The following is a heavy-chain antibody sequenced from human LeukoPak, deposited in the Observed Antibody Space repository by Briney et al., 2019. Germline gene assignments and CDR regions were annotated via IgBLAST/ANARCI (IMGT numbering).Heavy chain of an antibody. J-gene: IGHJ1*01. CDR2: INPNSGGT. V-gene: IGHV1-2*02. D-gene: IGHD3-22*01. CDR1: GYTFTGYY. Sequence: GASVKVSCKASGYTFTGYYMHWVRQAPGQGLEWMGWINPNSGGTNYAQKFQDRVTMTRDTSISTAYMELSRLRSDDTAVYYCARDGVGYYDSSGYYYFQHWGQGTLVTVSS. CDR3: ARDGVGYYDSSGYYYFQH.